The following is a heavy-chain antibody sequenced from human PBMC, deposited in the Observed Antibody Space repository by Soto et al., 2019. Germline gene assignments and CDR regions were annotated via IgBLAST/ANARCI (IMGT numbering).Heavy chain of an antibody. V-gene: IGHV4-59*01. Sequence: QVQLQELGPGLVKPSETLSLTCTVSGGSISSYYWSWIRQPPGKGLERIGYIYYSGSTNYNPSLKSRVTISVDTSKNQFSLKLSSVTAADTAVYYCAREPTYCSSTSCYFDYWGQGTLVTVSS. J-gene: IGHJ4*02. D-gene: IGHD2-2*01. CDR3: AREPTYCSSTSCYFDY. CDR2: IYYSGST. CDR1: GGSISSYY.